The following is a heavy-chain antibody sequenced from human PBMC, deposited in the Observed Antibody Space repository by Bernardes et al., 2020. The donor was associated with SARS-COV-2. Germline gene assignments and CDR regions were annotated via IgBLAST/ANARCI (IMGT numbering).Heavy chain of an antibody. V-gene: IGHV1-2*02. CDR2: ITPNSGGT. J-gene: IGHJ6*02. CDR3: ALPPSNYDRYGMDV. D-gene: IGHD3-22*01. Sequence: ASVKVSCKASGYTFTAYYIHWVRQAPGQGLEWMGWITPNSGGTIYAQKFQGRVTMTRDTSISTAYMELSRLRSDDTDMYYCALPPSNYDRYGMDVWGQGTTVTGS. CDR1: GYTFTAYY.